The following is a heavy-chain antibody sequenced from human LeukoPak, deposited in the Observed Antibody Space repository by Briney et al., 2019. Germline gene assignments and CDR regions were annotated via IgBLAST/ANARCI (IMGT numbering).Heavy chain of an antibody. V-gene: IGHV1-18*01. CDR3: ARNYDFWSGSLPFDY. J-gene: IGHJ4*02. D-gene: IGHD3-3*01. CDR2: ISAYNGNT. Sequence: ASVKVSCKASGYTFTSYGISWVRQAPGQGLEWMGWISAYNGNTIYAQKLQGRVTMTTDTSTSTAYMELRSLRSDDTAVYYCARNYDFWSGSLPFDYWGQGTLVTVSS. CDR1: GYTFTSYG.